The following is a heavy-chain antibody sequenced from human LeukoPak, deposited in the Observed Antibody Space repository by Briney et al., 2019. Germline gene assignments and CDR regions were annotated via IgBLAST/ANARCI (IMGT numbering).Heavy chain of an antibody. Sequence: GGSLRLSCAASGFTFSDAWMNWVRQAPGKGLEWVGRIKSKTDGGTTDYAAPVKGRFTISRDDSKNTLYLQMNSLKTEDTAVYYCARDATLLWFGETLGGNFDYWGQGTLVTVSS. CDR1: GFTFSDAW. V-gene: IGHV3-15*01. J-gene: IGHJ4*02. CDR2: IKSKTDGGTT. CDR3: ARDATLLWFGETLGGNFDY. D-gene: IGHD3-10*01.